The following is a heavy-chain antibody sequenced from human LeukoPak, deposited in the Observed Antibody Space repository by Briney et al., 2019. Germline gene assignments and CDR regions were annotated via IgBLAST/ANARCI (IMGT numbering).Heavy chain of an antibody. Sequence: SETLSLTCTVSGGSLSSGGYYWSWIRQHPGKGLEWIGYIYYSGSTYYNPSLKSRVTISVDTSKNQFSLKLSSVTAADTAVYYCARQGRYYYDSSGYSYYFDYWGQGTLVTVSS. D-gene: IGHD3-22*01. CDR2: IYYSGST. CDR3: ARQGRYYYDSSGYSYYFDY. J-gene: IGHJ4*02. CDR1: GGSLSSGGYY. V-gene: IGHV4-31*03.